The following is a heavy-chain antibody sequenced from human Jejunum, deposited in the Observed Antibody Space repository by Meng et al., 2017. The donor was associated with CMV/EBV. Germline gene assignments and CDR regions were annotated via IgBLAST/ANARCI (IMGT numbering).Heavy chain of an antibody. J-gene: IGHJ3*02. V-gene: IGHV3-74*01. CDR2: INSDGSST. Sequence: VASEFTCSDYWMHWVRQAPGKGLVWVSRINSDGSSTSYADSVKGRFTISRDNAKNTLYVQMNSLRAEDTAVYYCARGYISGGLDIWGQGTRVTVSS. D-gene: IGHD1-14*01. CDR1: EFTCSDYW. CDR3: ARGYISGGLDI.